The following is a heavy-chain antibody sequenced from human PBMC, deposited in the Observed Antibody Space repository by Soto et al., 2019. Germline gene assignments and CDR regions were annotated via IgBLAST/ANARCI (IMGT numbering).Heavy chain of an antibody. CDR2: INYRETT. CDR3: ARVSATGTRCFDS. Sequence: PSETLSLTCTVSGGSFNSGAYYWSWIRQLPGKGLEWIGYINYRETTYYNPSLKSRVTISRDPSKRQFSLRVNSVTAADTAVYYCARVSATGTRCFDSWGQGTQVTVSS. J-gene: IGHJ5*01. D-gene: IGHD6-13*01. V-gene: IGHV4-31*03. CDR1: GGSFNSGAYY.